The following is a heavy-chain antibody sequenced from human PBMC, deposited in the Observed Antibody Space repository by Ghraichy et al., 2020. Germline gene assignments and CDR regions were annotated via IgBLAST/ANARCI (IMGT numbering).Heavy chain of an antibody. CDR2: IKQDGSEK. CDR1: GFTFSSYW. Sequence: GGSLRLSCAASGFTFSSYWMSWVRQAPGKGLEWVANIKQDGSEKYYVDSVKGRFTISRDNAKNSLYLQMNSLRAEDTAVYYCARPVRGVISWFDPWGQGTLVTVSS. CDR3: ARPVRGVISWFDP. J-gene: IGHJ5*02. V-gene: IGHV3-7*01. D-gene: IGHD3-10*01.